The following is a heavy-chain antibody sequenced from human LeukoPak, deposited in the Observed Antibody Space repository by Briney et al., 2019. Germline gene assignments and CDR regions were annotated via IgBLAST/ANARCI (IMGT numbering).Heavy chain of an antibody. CDR2: SSGSGGST. J-gene: IGHJ4*02. CDR3: AKDDEERWLPDY. CDR1: GLPFCSYA. D-gene: IGHD5-24*01. V-gene: IGHV3-23*01. Sequence: GGSLRLLCGLCGLPFCSYAMSWPREATGETVEWVSASSGSGGSTYYADSVKGRFTISRDNSKNTLYLQMNSLRAEDTAVYYCAKDDEERWLPDYWGQGTLVTVSS.